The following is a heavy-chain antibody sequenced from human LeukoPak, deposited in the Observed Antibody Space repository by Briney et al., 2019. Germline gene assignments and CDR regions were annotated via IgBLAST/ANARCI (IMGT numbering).Heavy chain of an antibody. J-gene: IGHJ4*02. V-gene: IGHV4-39*01. CDR3: ARHGTCSRARCDRFIDY. CDR2: VFYSGTT. CDR1: GGSVFSSSDY. Sequence: SETLSLTCNVSGGSVFSSSDYWAWIRQPPGMGLEWFGSVFYSGTTYYSPSLKSRVTISVDTSKNQFFLKMNSVTAADTAVYYCARHGTCSRARCDRFIDYWGQGTLVTVSS. D-gene: IGHD2/OR15-2a*01.